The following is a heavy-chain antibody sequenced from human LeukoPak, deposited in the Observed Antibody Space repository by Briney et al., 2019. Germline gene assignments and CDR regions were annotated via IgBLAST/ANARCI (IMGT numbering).Heavy chain of an antibody. D-gene: IGHD6-19*01. Sequence: PGGSLRLSCAASGFTFSSYGMNWVRQAPGKGLEWVSYISSSTSSIYYADSVKGRFTISRDNAKNSLYLQMNSLRAEDTAVYYCTRDVATRGWTTFYWGPGTLVTVSS. J-gene: IGHJ4*02. CDR1: GFTFSSYG. CDR2: ISSSTSSI. V-gene: IGHV3-48*01. CDR3: TRDVATRGWTTFY.